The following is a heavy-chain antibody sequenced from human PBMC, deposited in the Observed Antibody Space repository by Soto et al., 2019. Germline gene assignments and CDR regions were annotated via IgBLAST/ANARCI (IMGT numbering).Heavy chain of an antibody. CDR3: ARDLRADSGSYDY. CDR2: IYSGGST. Sequence: GGSLRLSCAASGFTVSSNYMSWVRQAPGKGLEWVSVIYSGGSTYYADSVKGRFTISRDNSKNTLYLQMNSLRAEDTAVYYCARDLRADSGSYDYWGQGTLVTVSS. D-gene: IGHD3-10*01. V-gene: IGHV3-53*01. CDR1: GFTVSSNY. J-gene: IGHJ4*02.